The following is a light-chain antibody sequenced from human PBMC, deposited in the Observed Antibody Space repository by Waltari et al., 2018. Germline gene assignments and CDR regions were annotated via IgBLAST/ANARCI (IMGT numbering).Light chain of an antibody. V-gene: IGKV3D-20*02. J-gene: IGKJ4*01. CDR1: QSVSSSY. Sequence: EVVLTQSPGTLSLSPGERATLSCRASQSVSSSYLAWYQQKPGQAPRLLIYGASSRATGIPDRFSGSGSGTDFTLTISRLEPEDFAVYYCQQRRNWPPLTFGGGTKVE. CDR2: GAS. CDR3: QQRRNWPPLT.